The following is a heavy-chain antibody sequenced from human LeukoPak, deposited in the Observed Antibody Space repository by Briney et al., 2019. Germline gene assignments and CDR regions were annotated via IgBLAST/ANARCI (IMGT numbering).Heavy chain of an antibody. CDR3: ARISSSWYTPLSYYYYGMDV. J-gene: IGHJ6*02. D-gene: IGHD6-13*01. CDR2: INHSGST. Sequence: SETLSLTCAVYGGSFSGYYWSWIRQPPGKGLEWIGEINHSGSTNYSPSLKSRVTISVDTSKNQFSLKLSSVTAADTAVYYCARISSSWYTPLSYYYYGMDVWGQGTTVTVSS. CDR1: GGSFSGYY. V-gene: IGHV4-34*01.